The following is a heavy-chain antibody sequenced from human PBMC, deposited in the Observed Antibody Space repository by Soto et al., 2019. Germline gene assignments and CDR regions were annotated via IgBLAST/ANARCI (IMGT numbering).Heavy chain of an antibody. D-gene: IGHD1-26*01. J-gene: IGHJ3*01. CDR3: VRRWG. CDR1: EFTVSNNY. CDR2: IYSDGST. Sequence: EVPLVESGGGLVQPGGSLRLSCAASEFTVSNNYMSWVRQAPGKGLEGVSLIYSDGSTDYADSVKGRFTISRDNSKNTLNLQINDLSVEDTAMYYCVRRWGWGQGTLVTVSS. V-gene: IGHV3-66*01.